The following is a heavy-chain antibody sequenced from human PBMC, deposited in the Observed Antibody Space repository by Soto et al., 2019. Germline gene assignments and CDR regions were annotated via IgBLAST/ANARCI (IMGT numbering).Heavy chain of an antibody. Sequence: QVQLVQSGAEVKKPGASVKVSCKASGYTFTSYGISWVRQAPGQGLEWMGWISAYNGNTNYAQKLQGRVTMPTAPAPSTAYRELRSLRSDDTAVYYCARESSSSCHDYWVQGTLVTVSS. CDR1: GYTFTSYG. D-gene: IGHD6-13*01. CDR2: ISAYNGNT. V-gene: IGHV1-18*01. J-gene: IGHJ4*02. CDR3: ARESSSSCHDY.